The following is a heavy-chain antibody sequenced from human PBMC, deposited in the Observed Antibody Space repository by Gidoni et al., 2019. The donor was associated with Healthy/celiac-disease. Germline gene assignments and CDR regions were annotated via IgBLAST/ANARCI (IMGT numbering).Heavy chain of an antibody. J-gene: IGHJ4*02. CDR2: IYYSGST. D-gene: IGHD2-2*02. V-gene: IGHV4-31*03. CDR1: GGSISSGGYY. CDR3: ARETPCSSTSCYTVGEIEGIDY. Sequence: QVQLQESGPGLVKPSQTLSLTCTVSGGSISSGGYYWSWIRQHPGKGLEWIGYIYYSGSTYYNPSLKSRVTISVDTSKNQFSLKLSSVTAADTAVYYCARETPCSSTSCYTVGEIEGIDYWGQGTLVTVSS.